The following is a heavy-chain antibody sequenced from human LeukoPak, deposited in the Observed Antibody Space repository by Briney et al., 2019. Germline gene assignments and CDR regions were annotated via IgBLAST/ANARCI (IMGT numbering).Heavy chain of an antibody. Sequence: GGSLRLSCAASGFTFSSYSMHWVRQAPGKGLDWVSVISYDGSNKYYADSVKGRFTISRDNSKNTLFLQMNSLRAEDTAVYYCARLYGTYPGWFDPWGQGTLVTVSS. V-gene: IGHV3-30*03. D-gene: IGHD4-17*01. CDR2: ISYDGSNK. CDR3: ARLYGTYPGWFDP. J-gene: IGHJ5*02. CDR1: GFTFSSYS.